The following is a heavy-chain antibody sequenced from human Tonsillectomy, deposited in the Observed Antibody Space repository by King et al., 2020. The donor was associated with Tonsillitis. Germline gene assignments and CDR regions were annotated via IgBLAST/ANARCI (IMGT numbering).Heavy chain of an antibody. Sequence: VQLVESGGGVVQPGRSLRLSCAASGFTFSSYAMHWVRQAPGKGLEWVAVISYDGSNKYYADSVKGRFTISRDNSKNTLYLQMNSLRAEDTAVYYCARVEGVLAWLLWDYFDYWGQGTLVTVSS. CDR2: ISYDGSNK. CDR1: GFTFSSYA. CDR3: ARVEGVLAWLLWDYFDY. D-gene: IGHD3-3*01. V-gene: IGHV3-30*04. J-gene: IGHJ4*02.